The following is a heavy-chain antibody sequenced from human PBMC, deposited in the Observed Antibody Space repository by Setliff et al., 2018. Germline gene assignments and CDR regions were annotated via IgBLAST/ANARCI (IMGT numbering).Heavy chain of an antibody. D-gene: IGHD3-22*01. CDR1: GYTFTSYA. Sequence: ASVKVSCKASGYTFTSYAVHWVRQAPGQRLEWMGWINAGNGKTKYSQEFQGQVTLSADTSIATAYLHWTSLKASDTAMYYCVRHPYYDSSGYYSYFDYWGQGALVTVSS. CDR2: INAGNGKT. CDR3: VRHPYYDSSGYYSYFDY. V-gene: IGHV1-3*03. J-gene: IGHJ4*02.